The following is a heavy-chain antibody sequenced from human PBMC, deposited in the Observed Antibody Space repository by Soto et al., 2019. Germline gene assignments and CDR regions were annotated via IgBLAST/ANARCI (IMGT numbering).Heavy chain of an antibody. J-gene: IGHJ4*02. CDR2: ISWNSGSI. CDR3: AKDAVGLAAAGYDY. Sequence: GGSLRLSCAASGFTFDDYAMHWVRQAPGKGLEWVSGISWNSGSIGYADSVKGRFTISRDNAKNSLYLQMNSLRAEDTALYYCAKDAVGLAAAGYDYWGQGTLVTVSS. CDR1: GFTFDDYA. V-gene: IGHV3-9*01. D-gene: IGHD6-13*01.